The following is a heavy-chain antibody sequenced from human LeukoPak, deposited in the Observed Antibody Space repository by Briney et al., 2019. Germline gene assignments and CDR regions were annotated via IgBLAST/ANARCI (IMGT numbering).Heavy chain of an antibody. CDR3: ARGPCGGDCYSGDY. J-gene: IGHJ4*02. CDR2: ISSSSSYT. CDR1: GFTFTSYA. V-gene: IGHV3-11*06. Sequence: GGSLRLSCAASGFTFTSYAMSRIRQAPGKGLEWVSYISSSSSYTNYADSVKGRFTISRDNAKNSLYLQMNSLRAEDTAVYYCARGPCGGDCYSGDYWGQGTLVTVSS. D-gene: IGHD2-21*02.